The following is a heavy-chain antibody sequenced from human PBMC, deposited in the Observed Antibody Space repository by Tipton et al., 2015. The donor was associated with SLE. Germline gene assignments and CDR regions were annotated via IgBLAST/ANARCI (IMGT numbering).Heavy chain of an antibody. Sequence: SLRLSCAASGFTFSSYAMHWVRQAPGKGLEWVAFIRYDGSDIYYADSVKGRFTVSRDNAENSLFQQMNSLRDEDTAVYYCARDLRWPPSDAFDIWGQGTMVTVSS. CDR1: GFTFSSYA. CDR3: ARDLRWPPSDAFDI. D-gene: IGHD4-23*01. J-gene: IGHJ3*02. V-gene: IGHV3-30*04. CDR2: IRYDGSDI.